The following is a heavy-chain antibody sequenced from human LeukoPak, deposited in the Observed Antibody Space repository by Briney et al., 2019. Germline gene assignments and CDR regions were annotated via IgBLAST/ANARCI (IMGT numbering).Heavy chain of an antibody. Sequence: GGSLRLSCAAYGFTFSSYGMHWVRQAPGKGLEWVAVLSYDGSNKYYADSVKGRFTISRDNSKNTLYLQMNSLRAEDTALYYCAKDYCSSTTCYYNYWGQGTLVTVSS. CDR1: GFTFSSYG. V-gene: IGHV3-30*18. CDR3: AKDYCSSTTCYYNY. D-gene: IGHD2-2*01. J-gene: IGHJ4*02. CDR2: LSYDGSNK.